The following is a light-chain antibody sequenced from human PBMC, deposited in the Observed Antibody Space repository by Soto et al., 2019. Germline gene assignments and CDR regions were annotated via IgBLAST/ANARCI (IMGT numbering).Light chain of an antibody. V-gene: IGLV2-11*01. CDR1: SSDVGGYNY. CDR3: QSYDSSLSVYV. CDR2: DVS. J-gene: IGLJ1*01. Sequence: QSALTQPRSVSGSPGQSVTISCTGTSSDVGGYNYVSWYQQHPGKAPKLMIYDVSKRPSGVPDRFSGSKSGNTASLTISGLQAEDEADYYCQSYDSSLSVYVFGTGTKVTVL.